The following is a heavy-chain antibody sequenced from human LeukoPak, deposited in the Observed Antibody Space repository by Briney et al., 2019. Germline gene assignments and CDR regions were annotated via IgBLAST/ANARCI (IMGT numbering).Heavy chain of an antibody. V-gene: IGHV3-23*01. CDR3: AKDLEYDFWSGYYPLGHYGMDV. Sequence: GGSLRLSCAASGFTFSDYYMSWIRQAPGKGLEWVSAISGSGGSTYYADSVKGRFTISRDNSKNTLYLQMNSLRAEDTAVYYCAKDLEYDFWSGYYPLGHYGMDVWGQGTTVTVSS. CDR2: ISGSGGST. CDR1: GFTFSDYY. D-gene: IGHD3-3*01. J-gene: IGHJ6*02.